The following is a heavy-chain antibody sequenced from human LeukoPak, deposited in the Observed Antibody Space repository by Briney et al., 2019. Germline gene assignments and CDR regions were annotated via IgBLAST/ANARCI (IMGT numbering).Heavy chain of an antibody. CDR1: GYTFTGYY. D-gene: IGHD5-18*01. Sequence: ASVKVSCKASGYTFTGYYMHWVRQAPGQGLEWMGWISAYNGNTNYAQKLQGRVTMTTDTSTSTAYMELRSLRSDDTAVYYCAIVDTAMAFDYWGQGTLVTVSS. V-gene: IGHV1-18*04. CDR2: ISAYNGNT. J-gene: IGHJ4*02. CDR3: AIVDTAMAFDY.